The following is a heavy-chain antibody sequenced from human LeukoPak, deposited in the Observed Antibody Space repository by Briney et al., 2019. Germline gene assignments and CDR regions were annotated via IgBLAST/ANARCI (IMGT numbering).Heavy chain of an antibody. CDR3: AKAPMVRGAVFDY. CDR1: GFTFSSYA. V-gene: IGHV3-23*01. Sequence: GGSPRLSCAASGFTFSSYAMSWVRQAPGKGLEWVSAISGSGGSTYYADSVKGRFTISRDNSKNTLYLQMNSLRAEDTAVYYCAKAPMVRGAVFDYWGQGTLVTVSS. D-gene: IGHD3-10*01. CDR2: ISGSGGST. J-gene: IGHJ4*02.